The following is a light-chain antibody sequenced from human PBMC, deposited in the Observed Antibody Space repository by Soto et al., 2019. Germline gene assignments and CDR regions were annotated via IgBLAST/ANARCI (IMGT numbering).Light chain of an antibody. J-gene: IGKJ1*01. CDR1: QSINTY. CDR2: AAS. CDR3: QQSYSTPRT. Sequence: DIQMTQSPSSLSASVGDRVAITCRASQSINTYLNWYQQRPGKAPKLLIYAASSLQSGVPSRFSGSESGTDFTLTISSLQPEDFATYYCQQSYSTPRTFGQGTKVDIK. V-gene: IGKV1-39*01.